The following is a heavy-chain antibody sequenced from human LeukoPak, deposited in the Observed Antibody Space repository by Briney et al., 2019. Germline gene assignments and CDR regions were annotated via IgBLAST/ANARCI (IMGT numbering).Heavy chain of an antibody. CDR2: INPNSGGT. Sequence: ASVKVSCEASGYTFTGYYMHWVRQAPGQGLEWMGWINPNSGGTNYAQKFQGRVTMTRDTSISTAYMELSRLRSDDTAVYYCARESDSSGYYYPDIWGQGTMVTVSS. D-gene: IGHD3-22*01. CDR1: GYTFTGYY. V-gene: IGHV1-2*02. J-gene: IGHJ3*02. CDR3: ARESDSSGYYYPDI.